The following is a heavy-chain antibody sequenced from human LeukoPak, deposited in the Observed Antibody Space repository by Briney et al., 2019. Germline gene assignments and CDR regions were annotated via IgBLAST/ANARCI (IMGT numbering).Heavy chain of an antibody. CDR2: TSYDGSNN. J-gene: IGHJ2*01. CDR1: GFTFSSFG. CDR3: ARGTVTSRTWYFDL. D-gene: IGHD4-17*01. V-gene: IGHV3-30*03. Sequence: GGSLRLSCAASGFTFSSFGMHWVRQAPGKGLEWVTVTSYDGSNNYYADSVKGRFTISRDNSKNTLYLQMNSLRAEETAVYYCARGTVTSRTWYFDLWGRGTLVTVSS.